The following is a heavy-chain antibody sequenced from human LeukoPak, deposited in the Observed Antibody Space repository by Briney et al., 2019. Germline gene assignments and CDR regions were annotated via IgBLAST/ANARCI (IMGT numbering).Heavy chain of an antibody. Sequence: GGSVRLSCAASGFTFDDYAMHWARQAPGKGLEWVSLISGDGGYTYYADSVKSRLTIANDNSKNSLYLHMNSLRTEDTALYYCAKDIGFGELFSYYFDFCGQGTLVTVSS. CDR3: AKDIGFGELFSYYFDF. J-gene: IGHJ4*03. CDR2: ISGDGGYT. V-gene: IGHV3-43*02. D-gene: IGHD3-10*01. CDR1: GFTFDDYA.